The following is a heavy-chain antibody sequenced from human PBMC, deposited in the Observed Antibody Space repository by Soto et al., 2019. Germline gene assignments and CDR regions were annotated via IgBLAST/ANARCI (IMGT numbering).Heavy chain of an antibody. J-gene: IGHJ5*02. CDR2: ISGSGGST. CDR3: AISPESYSYGYVWFDP. CDR1: GFTFSSYA. D-gene: IGHD5-18*01. V-gene: IGHV3-23*01. Sequence: EVQLLESGGGLVQPGGSLRLSCAASGFTFSSYAMSWVRQAPGKGLEWVSAISGSGGSTYYADSVKGRFTISRDNSKNTLYLQMNSLRAEDSAVYYCAISPESYSYGYVWFDPWGQVNLVTVAS.